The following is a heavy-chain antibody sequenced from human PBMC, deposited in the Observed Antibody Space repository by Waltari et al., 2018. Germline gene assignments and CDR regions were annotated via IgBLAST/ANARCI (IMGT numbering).Heavy chain of an antibody. D-gene: IGHD6-19*01. V-gene: IGHV3-23*01. CDR1: GFTFSNYA. CDR2: ITGGGGDT. CDR3: AKEIYRIGRPCFDY. Sequence: QLLESGGGWRQAGGSLRLSCAASGFTFSNYARSGVRQAPGKGPEWGSGITGGGGDTYYTDSVRGRFTISRDNSKNTVYLQMNSLRHEDTAVYYCAKEIYRIGRPCFDYWGQGVRVTVSS. J-gene: IGHJ4*02.